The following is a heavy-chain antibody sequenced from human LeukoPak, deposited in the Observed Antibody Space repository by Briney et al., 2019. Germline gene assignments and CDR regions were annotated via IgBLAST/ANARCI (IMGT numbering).Heavy chain of an antibody. CDR3: ARTLHPPNLNWYFDY. J-gene: IGHJ4*02. Sequence: SETLSLTCTVSGGSISSTSYYWGWTRQPPGKGLEWIGSISYSGTTYYNPSLKSRVTISVDTSKNQFSLKLNSVTAADTAIYYCARTLHPPNLNWYFDYWGQGILVTVSS. CDR1: GGSISSTSYY. CDR2: ISYSGTT. V-gene: IGHV4-39*07. D-gene: IGHD1-1*01.